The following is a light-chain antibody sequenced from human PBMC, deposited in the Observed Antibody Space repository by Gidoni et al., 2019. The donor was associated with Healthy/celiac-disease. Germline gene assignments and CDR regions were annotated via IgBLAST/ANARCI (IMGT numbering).Light chain of an antibody. CDR2: DAS. CDR3: QQRSNWPGLT. Sequence: EIVLTQSPATLSLSPGERATLSCRASQRVSSYLAWYQQKPGQAPRLLIYDASNRATGIPGRFSGSGSGTDFTLTISSLEPEDFAVYYCQQRSNWPGLTFGGGTKVEIK. CDR1: QRVSSY. J-gene: IGKJ4*01. V-gene: IGKV3-11*01.